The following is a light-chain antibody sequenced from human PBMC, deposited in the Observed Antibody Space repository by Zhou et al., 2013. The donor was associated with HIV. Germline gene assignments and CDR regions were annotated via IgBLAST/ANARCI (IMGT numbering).Light chain of an antibody. Sequence: EIVLTQSPDTLSMSPGERATLSCRASQSVTNNLAWYQHKPGQAPRLLIYDASTRATGIPDRFSGSGSGTDFTLTISRLEPEDFAVYYCQQRSNWPPTFGQGTRLEIK. CDR1: QSVTNN. CDR3: QQRSNWPPT. V-gene: IGKV3D-20*02. J-gene: IGKJ5*01. CDR2: DAS.